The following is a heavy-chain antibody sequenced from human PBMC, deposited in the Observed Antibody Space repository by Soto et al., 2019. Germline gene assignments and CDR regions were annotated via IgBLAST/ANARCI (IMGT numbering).Heavy chain of an antibody. J-gene: IGHJ3*02. CDR1: GGSVNSGNYY. D-gene: IGHD1-1*01. CDR3: ARVERGTATTVVDAFDI. Sequence: QVQLQQWGAGLLKPSETLSLTCAVFGGSVNSGNYYWSWIRQTPGKGLEWIGEMSHSGGTHFNPSLKSRVTISVDTSKNQFALKMSSVTAAATALYYCARVERGTATTVVDAFDIWGPGTMVTVSS. V-gene: IGHV4-34*01. CDR2: MSHSGGT.